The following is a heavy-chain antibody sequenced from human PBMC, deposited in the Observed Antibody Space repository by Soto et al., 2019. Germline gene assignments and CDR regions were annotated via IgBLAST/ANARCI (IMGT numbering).Heavy chain of an antibody. J-gene: IGHJ4*02. CDR1: GYTFTSYG. V-gene: IGHV1-18*01. Sequence: QVQLVQSGAEVKKPGASVKVSCKASGYTFTSYGISWVRQAPGQGLEWMGWISAYNGNTNYAQKLQGRVTMTTDTSTSTVYMEMRSLRSDDTAVYYCAREGLAVAGSWEYFDYWGQGTLVTVSS. CDR3: AREGLAVAGSWEYFDY. CDR2: ISAYNGNT. D-gene: IGHD6-19*01.